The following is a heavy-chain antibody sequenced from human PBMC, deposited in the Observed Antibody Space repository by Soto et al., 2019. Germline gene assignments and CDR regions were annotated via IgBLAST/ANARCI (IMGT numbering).Heavy chain of an antibody. Sequence: QITLKESGPTLVKPTQTLTLTCTFSGFSLSSTRVAVGWIRQPPGKALECLALIYWDNDKRYRPFLTSRLTLTKDTSKNQVVLTMTSMDPVDTATYYCAHSVVAGLGYYFDYWGQGTLVTVSS. D-gene: IGHD6-19*01. V-gene: IGHV2-5*02. CDR3: AHSVVAGLGYYFDY. J-gene: IGHJ4*02. CDR1: GFSLSSTRVA. CDR2: IYWDNDK.